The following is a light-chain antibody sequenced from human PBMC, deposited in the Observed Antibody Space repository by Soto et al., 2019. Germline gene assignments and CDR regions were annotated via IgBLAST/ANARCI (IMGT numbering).Light chain of an antibody. Sequence: QSALTQPASVSGSPGQSITISCTGTSSDVGGYNYVSWYQHHPGKAPKLIIFDVSNRPSGISNRFSGSKSGNTASLTISGLQAEDEADYYCISYTSSSPYVLGAGTKVTVL. CDR1: SSDVGGYNY. V-gene: IGLV2-14*03. CDR3: ISYTSSSPYV. CDR2: DVS. J-gene: IGLJ1*01.